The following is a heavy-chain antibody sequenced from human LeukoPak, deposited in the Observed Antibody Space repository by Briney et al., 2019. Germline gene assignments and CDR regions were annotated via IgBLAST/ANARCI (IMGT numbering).Heavy chain of an antibody. CDR2: ILYDGSNK. J-gene: IGHJ4*02. D-gene: IGHD3-9*01. CDR3: ARDHDILTGYRLDY. Sequence: GGSLRLSCAASGFTFSSYAMHWVRQAPGKGLEWVAVILYDGSNKYYADSVKGRFTISRDNSKNTLYLQMNSLRAEDTAVYYCARDHDILTGYRLDYWGQGTLVTVSS. CDR1: GFTFSSYA. V-gene: IGHV3-30*04.